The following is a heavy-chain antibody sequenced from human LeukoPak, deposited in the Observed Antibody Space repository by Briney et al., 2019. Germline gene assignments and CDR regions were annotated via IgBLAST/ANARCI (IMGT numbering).Heavy chain of an antibody. Sequence: GASVKVSCKSSGYTFTTYYLHWVRQAPGQGLEWMGIINPSGGWTSYAQKFQGRVTMTRDTSTSTVYMELSSLRSEDTAVYYCARDQRYYDSSGHLDYWGQGTLVTVSS. D-gene: IGHD3-22*01. J-gene: IGHJ4*02. CDR2: INPSGGWT. V-gene: IGHV1-46*01. CDR3: ARDQRYYDSSGHLDY. CDR1: GYTFTTYY.